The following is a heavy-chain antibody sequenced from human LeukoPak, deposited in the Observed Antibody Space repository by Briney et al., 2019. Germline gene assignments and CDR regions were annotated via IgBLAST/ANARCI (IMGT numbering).Heavy chain of an antibody. V-gene: IGHV1-69*05. D-gene: IGHD3-22*01. CDR2: IIPIFGTA. Sequence: SVKVSCKASGGTFSSYAISWVRQAPGQGLEWMGGIIPIFGTANYAQKFQGRVTITTDESTSTAYMELSSLGSEDTAVYYCARESRHDSSGYFPYYYYYYMDVWDKGTTVTVSS. CDR3: ARESRHDSSGYFPYYYYYYMDV. CDR1: GGTFSSYA. J-gene: IGHJ6*03.